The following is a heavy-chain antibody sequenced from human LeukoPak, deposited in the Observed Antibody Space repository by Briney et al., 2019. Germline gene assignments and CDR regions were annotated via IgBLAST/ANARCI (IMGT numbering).Heavy chain of an antibody. CDR1: GYTFTSYA. V-gene: IGHV7-4-1*02. CDR2: INTNTGNP. D-gene: IGHD2-15*01. J-gene: IGHJ6*02. CDR3: ARDRLAIRYCSGGSCSPSPYYGMDV. Sequence: ASVKVSCKASGYTFTSYAMHWVRQAPGQRLEWMGWINTNTGNPTYAQGFTGRFVFSLDTSVSTAYLQISSLKAEDTAVYYCARDRLAIRYCSGGSCSPSPYYGMDVWGQGTTVTVSS.